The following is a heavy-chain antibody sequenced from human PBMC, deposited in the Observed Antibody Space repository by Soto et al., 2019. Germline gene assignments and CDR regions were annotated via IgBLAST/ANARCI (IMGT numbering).Heavy chain of an antibody. V-gene: IGHV5-51*01. CDR3: ARQRGYDFWSGYLDV. CDR1: GYSFTSYW. Sequence: GEALKISCKGSGYSFTSYWIGWERQMPGKGLEWMGIIYPGDSDTRYSPSFQGQVTISADKSISTAYLQWSSLKASDTAMYYCARQRGYDFWSGYLDVWGQGXTVTVYS. J-gene: IGHJ6*02. CDR2: IYPGDSDT. D-gene: IGHD3-3*01.